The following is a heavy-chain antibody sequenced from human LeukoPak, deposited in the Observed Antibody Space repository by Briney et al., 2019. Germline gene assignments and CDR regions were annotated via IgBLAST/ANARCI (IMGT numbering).Heavy chain of an antibody. Sequence: SVKVSCKASGGTFSSYAISWVRPAAGQGLEWMGGIIPIFGTANYAQKFQGRVTITADESTSTAYMELSSLRSEDTAVYYCAGTTYYYDSSGYFDYWGQGTLVTVSS. CDR3: AGTTYYYDSSGYFDY. CDR1: GGTFSSYA. V-gene: IGHV1-69*13. D-gene: IGHD3-22*01. J-gene: IGHJ4*02. CDR2: IIPIFGTA.